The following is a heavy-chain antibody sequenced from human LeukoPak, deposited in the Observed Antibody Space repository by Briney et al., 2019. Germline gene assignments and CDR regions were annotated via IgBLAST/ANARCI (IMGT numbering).Heavy chain of an antibody. V-gene: IGHV4-34*01. CDR1: GGSFSGYY. CDR3: ARRRGYSYGLAHYKRDRSRGTFDY. J-gene: IGHJ4*02. CDR2: INHSGST. Sequence: SETLSLTCAVYGGSFSGYYWSWIRQPPGKGLEWIGEINHSGSTNYNPSLKSRVTISVDTSKNQFSLKLSSVTAADTAVYYCARRRGYSYGLAHYKRDRSRGTFDYWGQGTLVTVSS. D-gene: IGHD5-18*01.